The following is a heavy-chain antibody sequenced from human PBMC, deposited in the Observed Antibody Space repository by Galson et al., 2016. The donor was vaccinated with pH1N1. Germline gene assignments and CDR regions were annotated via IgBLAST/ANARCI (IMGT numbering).Heavy chain of an antibody. Sequence: AISGDSVSSNSAAWNWIRQSPSRGLEWLGRTYYRSKWFYNYAVSVQGRITINPDTSKNQFSLQLNSVTPEDTAVYYCARHSPGRAVGVFDCWGQGTLVTVSS. CDR3: ARHSPGRAVGVFDC. J-gene: IGHJ4*02. CDR1: GDSVSSNSAA. V-gene: IGHV6-1*01. CDR2: TYYRSKWFY. D-gene: IGHD6-19*01.